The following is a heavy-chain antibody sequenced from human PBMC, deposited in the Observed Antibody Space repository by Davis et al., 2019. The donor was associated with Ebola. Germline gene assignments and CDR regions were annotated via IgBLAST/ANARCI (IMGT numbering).Heavy chain of an antibody. CDR1: GDTAPRTA. J-gene: IGHJ6*02. CDR2: TYYTSKWHN. CDR3: VRGWGRSGLDV. D-gene: IGHD3-16*01. V-gene: IGHV6-1*01. Sequence: PSETLSLTCSISGDTAPRTALNLIRQSPSRGLEWLGRTYYTSKWHNDYGESVKSRITINPDTSTNQLSLQLNSVTPEDTAVYYCVRGWGRSGLDVWGQGTTVTVSS.